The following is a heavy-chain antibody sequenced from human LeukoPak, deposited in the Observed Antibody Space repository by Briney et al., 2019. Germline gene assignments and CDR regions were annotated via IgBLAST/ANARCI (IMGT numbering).Heavy chain of an antibody. D-gene: IGHD3-3*01. Sequence: SGGSLRLSCAASGFTFRSYWMSWVRQAPGKGLEWVANINQGGGVKYYVDSVKGRFTIPRDNAKNSLYLEMNSLRAEDTAVYYCARGIDDFWSGLIDNWGQGILVTVSS. V-gene: IGHV3-7*01. J-gene: IGHJ4*02. CDR2: INQGGGVK. CDR1: GFTFRSYW. CDR3: ARGIDDFWSGLIDN.